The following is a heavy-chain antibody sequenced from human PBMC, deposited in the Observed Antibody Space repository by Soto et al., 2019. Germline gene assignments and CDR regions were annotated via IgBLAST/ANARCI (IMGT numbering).Heavy chain of an antibody. CDR3: ARVSSGWNTADY. J-gene: IGHJ4*02. V-gene: IGHV1-69*13. CDR2: IIPIFGTA. CDR1: GGTFSSYA. Sequence: SVKVSCKASGGTFSSYAISWVRQAPGQGLEWMGGIIPIFGTANYAQKFQGRVTITADESTSTAYMELSSLRSEDTAVYYCARVSSGWNTADYWGQGTLVTLSS. D-gene: IGHD6-19*01.